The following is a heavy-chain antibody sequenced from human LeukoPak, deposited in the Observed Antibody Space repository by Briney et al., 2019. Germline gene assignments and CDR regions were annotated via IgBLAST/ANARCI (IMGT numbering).Heavy chain of an antibody. V-gene: IGHV1-46*01. J-gene: IGHJ4*02. CDR3: ARRGYCISSSCSLDY. Sequence: RASVKVSCKASGYTFANYYIHWVRQAPEEGLEWMGIINPNGAGASYAQKFQGRVTLTRDTSTSTVYMDLSSLRSEDTAVYYCARRGYCISSSCSLDYWGQGTLVTVSS. D-gene: IGHD2-2*01. CDR1: GYTFANYY. CDR2: INPNGAGA.